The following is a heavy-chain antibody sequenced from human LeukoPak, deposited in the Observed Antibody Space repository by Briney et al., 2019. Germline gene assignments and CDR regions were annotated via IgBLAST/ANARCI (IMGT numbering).Heavy chain of an antibody. CDR1: GFRFSSYA. J-gene: IGHJ5*02. D-gene: IGHD2-2*01. V-gene: IGHV3-23*01. CDR3: AKKVDADSTSRWFDP. Sequence: PGRSLRLSCAASGFRFSSYAMNWVRQAPGKGLEWVSTFSGSGGSTYYADSVKGRFTISRDNSKNTLFLQMNSLKAEDTAVYFCAKKVDADSTSRWFDPWGQGTLVTVSS. CDR2: FSGSGGST.